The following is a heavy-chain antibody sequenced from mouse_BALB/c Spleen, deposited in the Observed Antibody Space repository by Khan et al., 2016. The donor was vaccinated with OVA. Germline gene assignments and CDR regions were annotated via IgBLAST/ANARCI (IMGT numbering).Heavy chain of an antibody. CDR2: VSTGGGYT. V-gene: IGHV5-6*01. J-gene: IGHJ3*01. D-gene: IGHD1-1*01. CDR1: GFTFSTYG. Sequence: EVKVVESGGDLVKPGGSLKLSCAASGFTFSTYGMSWVRQTPDKRLEWVATVSTGGGYTYYPDSVKGRFTISRDNAKNTLYLQMSSLKSEDTAMLYCARLAYYYDSEGFAYWGQGTLVTVSA. CDR3: ARLAYYYDSEGFAY.